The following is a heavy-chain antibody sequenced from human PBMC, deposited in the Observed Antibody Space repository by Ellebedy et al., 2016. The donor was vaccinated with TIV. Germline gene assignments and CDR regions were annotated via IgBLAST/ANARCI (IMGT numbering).Heavy chain of an antibody. CDR1: GFTFSNYW. CDR3: ARVWSAFDY. J-gene: IGHJ4*02. D-gene: IGHD3-3*01. V-gene: IGHV3-7*03. Sequence: GESLKISCTASGFTFSNYWMTWVRQAPGKGLEWVANIKHDGSEKYYVDSVKGRFTISRDNAKNSLFLQMNSLRAEDTAVYYCARVWSAFDYWGQGTLVTVSS. CDR2: IKHDGSEK.